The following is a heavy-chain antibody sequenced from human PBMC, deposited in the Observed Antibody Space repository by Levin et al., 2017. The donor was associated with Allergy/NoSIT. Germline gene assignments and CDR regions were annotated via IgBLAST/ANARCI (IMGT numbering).Heavy chain of an antibody. V-gene: IGHV4-4*07. CDR2: IYTSGST. CDR3: ARDLEWLSTPYYYYYGMDV. J-gene: IGHJ6*02. CDR1: GGSISSYY. D-gene: IGHD3-3*01. Sequence: SQTLSLTCTVSGGSISSYYWSWIRQPAGKGLEWIGRIYTSGSTNYNPSLKSRVTMSVDTSKNQFSLKLSSVTAADTAVYYCARDLEWLSTPYYYYYGMDVWGQGTTVTVSS.